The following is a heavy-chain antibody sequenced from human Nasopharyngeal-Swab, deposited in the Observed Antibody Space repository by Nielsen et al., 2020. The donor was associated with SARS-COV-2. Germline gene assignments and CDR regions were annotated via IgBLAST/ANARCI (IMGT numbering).Heavy chain of an antibody. Sequence: SVKVSCKSSGGTLRNSGFSWVRQAPGQGLEWMGGIIPVFGTSLYAQKFQGRVTISADESTTTTYMELSSLRSQDTAVYYCAKVRTNYGMGLNGALDPWGQGTLVTVSS. CDR2: IIPVFGTS. J-gene: IGHJ5*02. V-gene: IGHV1-69*13. D-gene: IGHD4-17*01. CDR3: AKVRTNYGMGLNGALDP. CDR1: GGTLRNSG.